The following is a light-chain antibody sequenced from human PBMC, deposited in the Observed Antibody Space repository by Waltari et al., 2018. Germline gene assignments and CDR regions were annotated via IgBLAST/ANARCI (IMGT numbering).Light chain of an antibody. CDR2: DAS. J-gene: IGKJ2*01. V-gene: IGKV3-20*01. CDR1: QSVSTY. CDR3: QQYGDSFPMYT. Sequence: EIVLTQSPGTLSLSPGERATLSCRASQSVSTYLAWYQQKPGQAPRFLISDASRRTTGIPYRFSGSGSGTDFTLTISRLEPEDFAVYYCQQYGDSFPMYTFGQGTNLEIK.